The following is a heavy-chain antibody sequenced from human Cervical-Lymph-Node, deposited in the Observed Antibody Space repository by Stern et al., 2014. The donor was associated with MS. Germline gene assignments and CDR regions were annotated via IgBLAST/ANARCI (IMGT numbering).Heavy chain of an antibody. V-gene: IGHV4-30-4*01. CDR3: ASANCSSTSCPNWFDP. CDR1: GGSISSGDYY. Sequence: QLQLQESGPGLVKPSQTLSLTCTVSGGSISSGDYYWSWIRPPPGKGLEWIGYIYYSGSTYYNPSLKSRVTISVDTSKNQFSLKLSSVTAADTAVYYCASANCSSTSCPNWFDPWGQGTLVTVSS. D-gene: IGHD2-2*01. CDR2: IYYSGST. J-gene: IGHJ5*02.